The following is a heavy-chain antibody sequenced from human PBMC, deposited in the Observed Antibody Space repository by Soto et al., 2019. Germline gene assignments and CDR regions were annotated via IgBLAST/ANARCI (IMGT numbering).Heavy chain of an antibody. CDR2: IYHSGST. D-gene: IGHD3-22*01. V-gene: IGHV4-4*02. J-gene: IGHJ4*02. CDR3: ARSLHYYDSSGYKAYYFDY. CDR1: GGSISSSNW. Sequence: SDTLSLTCAVSGGSISSSNWWSWVRQPPGKGLEWIGEIYHSGSTNYNPSLKSRVTISVDKSKNQFSLKLSSVTAADTAVYYCARSLHYYDSSGYKAYYFDYWGQGTLVTVSS.